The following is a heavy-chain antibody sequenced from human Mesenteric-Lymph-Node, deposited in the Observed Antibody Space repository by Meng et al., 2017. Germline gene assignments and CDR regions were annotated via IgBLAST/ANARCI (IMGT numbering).Heavy chain of an antibody. CDR3: ARGLVVPAAPADWFDP. CDR2: INHSGST. CDR1: GGSFSGYY. V-gene: IGHV4-34*01. D-gene: IGHD2-2*01. Sequence: WGAGLWRPPEALSLPCAVYGGSFSGYYWSWIRQPPGKGLEWIGEINHSGSTNYNPSLKSRVTISVDTSKNQFSLKLSSVTAADTAVYYCARGLVVPAAPADWFDPWGQGTLVTVSS. J-gene: IGHJ5*02.